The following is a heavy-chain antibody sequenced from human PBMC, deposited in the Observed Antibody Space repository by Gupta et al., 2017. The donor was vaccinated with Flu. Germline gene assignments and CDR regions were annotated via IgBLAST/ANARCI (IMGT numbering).Heavy chain of an antibody. V-gene: IGHV1-24*01. J-gene: IGHJ4*02. Sequence: QVQLVQSGAEVKKPGASVTVSCRVSGYTFSALSIHWVRQAPGKGLEWMAGFDPEDDETIYAQKFKGRVTMTEDTSADTAYMELSSLRSEDTAVYYCATHVEYYYDSSGDYFDHWGQGTLVTVSS. CDR1: GYTFSALS. CDR2: FDPEDDET. D-gene: IGHD3-22*01. CDR3: ATHVEYYYDSSGDYFDH.